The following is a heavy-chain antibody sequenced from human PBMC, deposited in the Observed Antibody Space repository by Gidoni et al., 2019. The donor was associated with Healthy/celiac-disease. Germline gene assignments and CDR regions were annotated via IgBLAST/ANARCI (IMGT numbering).Heavy chain of an antibody. CDR1: GYTFPGYY. D-gene: IGHD3-3*01. J-gene: IGHJ5*02. V-gene: IGHV1-2*06. CDR3: ARDLYYDFWSGYSLWGWFDP. CDR2: INPNSGGT. Sequence: QVQLVQSGAEGKKPGASVKVSCKASGYTFPGYYMHWGRQAPGQGLEWMGRINPNSGGTNYAQKFQGRVTMTRDTSISTAYMELSRLRSDDTAVYYCARDLYYDFWSGYSLWGWFDPWGQGTLVTVSS.